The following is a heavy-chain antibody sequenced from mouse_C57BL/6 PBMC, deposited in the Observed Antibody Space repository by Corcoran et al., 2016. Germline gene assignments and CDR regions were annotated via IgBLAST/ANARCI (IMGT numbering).Heavy chain of an antibody. V-gene: IGHV8-12*01. D-gene: IGHD1-1*01. Sequence: QVTLKESGPGILQSSQTLSLTCSFSGFSLSTSGMGVSWIRQPSGKGLEWLAHIYWDDDKRYNPSLKSRLTISKDNSRNQVFLKITSVDTADTATYYCAISTTVELYYFDYWGQGTTLTVSS. J-gene: IGHJ2*01. CDR2: IYWDDDK. CDR3: AISTTVELYYFDY. CDR1: GFSLSTSGMG.